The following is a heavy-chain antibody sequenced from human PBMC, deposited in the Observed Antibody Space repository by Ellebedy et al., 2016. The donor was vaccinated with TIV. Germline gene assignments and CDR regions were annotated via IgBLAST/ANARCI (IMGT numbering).Heavy chain of an antibody. Sequence: AASVKVSCKTSGYTFTDYYIHWVRQAPGQGLEWMAWINPNSGDTDYAQKFQGRVNVTRDTSTSTAFLELSRLRSDDTAVYYCAKLPVAYNWNYADDYWGQGTLVTVSS. D-gene: IGHD1-7*01. CDR3: AKLPVAYNWNYADDY. CDR1: GYTFTDYY. V-gene: IGHV1-2*02. CDR2: INPNSGDT. J-gene: IGHJ4*02.